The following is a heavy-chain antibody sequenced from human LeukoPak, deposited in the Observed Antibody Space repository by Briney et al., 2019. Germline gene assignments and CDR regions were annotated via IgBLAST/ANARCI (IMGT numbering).Heavy chain of an antibody. CDR3: ARDRIQLWPSVASWFDP. CDR2: IYYSGST. D-gene: IGHD5-18*01. J-gene: IGHJ5*02. CDR1: GGSISSYY. Sequence: SETLSLTCTVSGGSISSYYWSWIRQPPGKGLEWIGYIYYSGSTNYNPSLKSRVTISVDTSKNQFSLKLSSVTAADTAVYYCARDRIQLWPSVASWFDPWGQGTLVTVSS. V-gene: IGHV4-59*01.